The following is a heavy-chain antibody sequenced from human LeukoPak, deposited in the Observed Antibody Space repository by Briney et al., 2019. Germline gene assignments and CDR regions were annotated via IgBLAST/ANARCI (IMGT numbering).Heavy chain of an antibody. CDR3: AMIRYSGSYSAFDI. CDR1: GFTFSSYS. Sequence: GGSLRLSCAASGFTFSSYSMNWVRQAPGKGLEWVSSISSSSSYIYYADSVKGRFTISRDNSKNTLYLQMNSLRAEDTAVYYCAMIRYSGSYSAFDIWGQGTMVTVSS. CDR2: ISSSSSYI. J-gene: IGHJ3*02. D-gene: IGHD1-26*01. V-gene: IGHV3-21*04.